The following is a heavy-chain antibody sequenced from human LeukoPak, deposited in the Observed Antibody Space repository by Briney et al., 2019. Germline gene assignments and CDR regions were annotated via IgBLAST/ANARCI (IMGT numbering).Heavy chain of an antibody. Sequence: SETLSPTCTVSGGPINNHYWSWIRQPPGKGLEWIGEINHSGSTNYNPSLKSRVTISVDTSKNQFSLKLSSVTAADTAVYYCARGGSSSWPNYYYYYYMDVWGKGTTVTVSS. CDR3: ARGGSSSWPNYYYYYYMDV. D-gene: IGHD6-13*01. CDR2: INHSGST. V-gene: IGHV4-34*01. J-gene: IGHJ6*03. CDR1: GGPINNHY.